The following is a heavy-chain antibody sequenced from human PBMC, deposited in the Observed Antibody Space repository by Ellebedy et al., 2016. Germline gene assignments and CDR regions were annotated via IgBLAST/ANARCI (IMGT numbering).Heavy chain of an antibody. V-gene: IGHV3-30-3*01. CDR2: ISHDESNK. CDR3: ARGVGGF. CDR1: GFTFSSYA. J-gene: IGHJ4*02. D-gene: IGHD1-26*01. Sequence: GGSLRLXCAASGFTFSSYAMHWVRQAPGQGPEWVAVISHDESNKDYIDSVKGRFTISRDNFKNTLYLQMNSLRPEDSAVYYCARGVGGFWGRGTLVTVSS.